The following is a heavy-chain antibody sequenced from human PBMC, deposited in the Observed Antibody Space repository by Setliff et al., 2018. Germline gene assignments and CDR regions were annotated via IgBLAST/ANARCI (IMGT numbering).Heavy chain of an antibody. J-gene: IGHJ3*02. Sequence: PGESLKISCKGSGYRFTTYWIGWVRQMPGKGLEWMGIVFSGDSDTRYSPSFQGQVTMSADKSINTAYLQWSSLKASDTVMYYCARLGAPASHDAFDIWGQGTMVTVSS. CDR3: ARLGAPASHDAFDI. CDR2: VFSGDSDT. V-gene: IGHV5-51*01. CDR1: GYRFTTYW. D-gene: IGHD6-25*01.